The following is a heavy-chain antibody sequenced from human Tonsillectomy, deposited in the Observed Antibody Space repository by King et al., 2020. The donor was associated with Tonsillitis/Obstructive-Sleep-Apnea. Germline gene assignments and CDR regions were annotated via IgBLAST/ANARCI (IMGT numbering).Heavy chain of an antibody. J-gene: IGHJ6*02. CDR1: GFTFGDYA. CDR2: IRSKAYGGTT. Sequence: VQLVESGGGLVQPGRSLRLSCTASGFTFGDYAMSWVRQAPGKGLEWVGFIRSKAYGGTTEYAASVKGRFTISRDDSKSIAYLQMNSLKTEDTAVYYCWGAATNYYYGMDVWGQGTTVTVSS. CDR3: WGAATNYYYGMDV. V-gene: IGHV3-49*04. D-gene: IGHD2-15*01.